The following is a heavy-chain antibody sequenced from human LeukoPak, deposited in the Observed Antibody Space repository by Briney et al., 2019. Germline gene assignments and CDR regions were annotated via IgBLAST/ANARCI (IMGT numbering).Heavy chain of an antibody. J-gene: IGHJ5*02. Sequence: SETLSLTCTVSGYSISSGYYWGWIRQPPGKGMEWIGSIYHSGSTYYNPSLKSRVTISVDTSKNQFSLKLSSVTAADTAVYYCARDVRSDFWSGYYQYNWFDPWGQGTLVTVSS. CDR1: GYSISSGYY. D-gene: IGHD3-3*01. CDR3: ARDVRSDFWSGYYQYNWFDP. CDR2: IYHSGST. V-gene: IGHV4-38-2*02.